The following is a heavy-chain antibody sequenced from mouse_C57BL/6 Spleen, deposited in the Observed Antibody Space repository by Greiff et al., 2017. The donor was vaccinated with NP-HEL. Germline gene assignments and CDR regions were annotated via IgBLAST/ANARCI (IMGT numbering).Heavy chain of an antibody. J-gene: IGHJ1*03. CDR3: ARSEDGSGYFDV. CDR1: GYTFTSYG. V-gene: IGHV1-81*01. Sequence: QVQLQQSGAELARPGASVKLSCKASGYTFTSYGISWVKQRTGQGLEWIGEIYPRSGNTYYNEKFKGKATLTADKSSSTAYMELRSLTSEDSAVYFCARSEDGSGYFDVWGTGTTVTVSS. CDR2: IYPRSGNT. D-gene: IGHD1-1*01.